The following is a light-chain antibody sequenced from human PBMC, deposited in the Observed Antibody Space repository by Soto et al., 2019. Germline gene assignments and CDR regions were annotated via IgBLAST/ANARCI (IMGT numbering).Light chain of an antibody. CDR1: QSVSSY. J-gene: IGKJ4*01. V-gene: IGKV3-11*01. CDR2: DAS. CDR3: QQASKRLN. Sequence: EIVLTQSPATLSLSPGERATLSCRASQSVSSYLAWYQQKPGQAPRLLIYDASNRATGIPARFSGSGSGTNFTLHISRLEPEDFAGYYCQQASKRLNFGGGTKVDIK.